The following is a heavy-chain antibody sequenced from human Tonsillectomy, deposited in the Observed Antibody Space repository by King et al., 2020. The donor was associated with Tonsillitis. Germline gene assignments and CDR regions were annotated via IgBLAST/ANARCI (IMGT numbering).Heavy chain of an antibody. Sequence: QLQESGPGLVKPSETLSLTCTVSGGSISSYYWSWIRQPAGKGLEWIGRIYTSGSTNYNPSLKSRVTMSVDTSKNQFSLKLSPVTAADTAVYYCPRVTAYDLWSGFQTGAFDIWGQGTMVTVSS. D-gene: IGHD3-3*01. V-gene: IGHV4-4*07. CDR2: IYTSGST. CDR1: GGSISSYY. CDR3: PRVTAYDLWSGFQTGAFDI. J-gene: IGHJ3*02.